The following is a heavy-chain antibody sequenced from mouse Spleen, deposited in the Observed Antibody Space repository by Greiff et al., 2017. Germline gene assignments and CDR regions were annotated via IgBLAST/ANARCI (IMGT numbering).Heavy chain of an antibody. CDR3: ARFSSLYAMDY. V-gene: IGHV3-6*01. CDR1: GYSITSGYY. CDR2: ISYDGSN. D-gene: IGHD1-1*01. Sequence: EVQLQESGPGLVKPSQSLSLTCSVTGYSITSGYYWNWIRQFPGNKLEWMGYISYDGSNNYNPSLKNRISITRDTSKNQFFLKLNSVTTEDTATYYCARFSSLYAMDYWGQGTSVTVSS. J-gene: IGHJ4*01.